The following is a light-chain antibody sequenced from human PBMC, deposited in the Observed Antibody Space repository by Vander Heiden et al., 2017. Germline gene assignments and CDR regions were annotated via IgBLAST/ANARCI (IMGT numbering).Light chain of an antibody. CDR3: QQYYNPPLT. CDR2: WAS. V-gene: IGKV4-1*01. Sequence: DIVMNQSPDSLAVSLGERASIHCKSSQSVLYSSNNKNYFAWYQQKPGQPPKLLIYWASTRESGVPDRFSGSGSGTDFTLTISSLQAEDVAVYYFQQYYNPPLTFGGGTKVEIK. J-gene: IGKJ4*01. CDR1: QSVLYSSNNKNY.